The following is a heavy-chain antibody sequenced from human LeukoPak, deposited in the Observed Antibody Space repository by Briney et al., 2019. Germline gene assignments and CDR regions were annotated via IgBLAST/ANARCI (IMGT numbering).Heavy chain of an antibody. J-gene: IGHJ4*02. D-gene: IGHD3-16*02. V-gene: IGHV4-34*01. Sequence: SETLSLTCAVYGGSFSGYYWSWIRQPPGKGLEWIGEINHSGSTNYNPSLKSRVTISADTSKNQFSLKLSSVTAADTAVYYCARGQPYYDYVWGSYRHGDYWGQGTLVTVSS. CDR1: GGSFSGYY. CDR2: INHSGST. CDR3: ARGQPYYDYVWGSYRHGDY.